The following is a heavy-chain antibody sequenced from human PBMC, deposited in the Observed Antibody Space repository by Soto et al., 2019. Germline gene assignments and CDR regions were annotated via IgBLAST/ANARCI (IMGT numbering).Heavy chain of an antibody. V-gene: IGHV3-23*01. D-gene: IGHD3-22*01. J-gene: IGHJ4*02. Sequence: EVQLFESGGGVAQPGGSLRLSCAASGFTFSSYAMSWVRQAPGKGLEWVSAISGGGGTTYYADSVKGRCTISRDNAKNTLYLEVKSLRDEDKAVYDCEKAPERHITLAVVTHWLDYWGQGTLVTV. CDR2: ISGGGGTT. CDR3: EKAPERHITLAVVTHWLDY. CDR1: GFTFSSYA.